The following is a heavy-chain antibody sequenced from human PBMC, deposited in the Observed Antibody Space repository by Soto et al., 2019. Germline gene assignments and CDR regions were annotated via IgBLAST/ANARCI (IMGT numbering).Heavy chain of an antibody. CDR2: ISDNSSVI. Sequence: PGGSLRLSCAASGFTFSTYAMGWVRQAPGKGLEWISYISDNSSVIYYADAVKGRFTISRDNAKNSLYLQMNSLRDEDTAVYYCARDRDAYCSKGICSGPYLDYWGQGTLVTVSS. J-gene: IGHJ4*02. CDR3: ARDRDAYCSKGICSGPYLDY. CDR1: GFTFSTYA. V-gene: IGHV3-48*02. D-gene: IGHD2-8*01.